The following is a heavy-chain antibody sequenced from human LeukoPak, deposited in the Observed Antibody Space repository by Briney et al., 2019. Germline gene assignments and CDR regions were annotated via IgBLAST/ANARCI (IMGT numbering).Heavy chain of an antibody. D-gene: IGHD5-18*01. CDR3: AKEGGYNYGYLDS. V-gene: IGHV3-23*01. J-gene: IGHJ4*02. Sequence: TGGSLRLSCAVSGFSYSSYAMSWVRQAPGKGLEGVSTISGSGDTYHVDSVKGRFTISRDNSKNTLYLQMNSLRAEDTAVYYCAKEGGYNYGYLDSWGQGTLVTVSS. CDR1: GFSYSSYA. CDR2: ISGSGDT.